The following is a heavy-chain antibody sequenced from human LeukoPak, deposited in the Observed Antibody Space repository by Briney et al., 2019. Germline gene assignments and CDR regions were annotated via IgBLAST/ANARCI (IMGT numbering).Heavy chain of an antibody. J-gene: IGHJ3*02. D-gene: IGHD2-2*01. CDR2: ISGSGGST. CDR1: GFTFSSYA. Sequence: GGSLRLSCAASGFTFSSYAMSWVRQAPGKGLEWVSAISGSGGSTYYADSVKGRFTISRDNAKNTLYLQMNSLRGEDTAVYYCARAEDCTSTSCPRAFDNWGQGTMVTVSS. CDR3: ARAEDCTSTSCPRAFDN. V-gene: IGHV3-23*01.